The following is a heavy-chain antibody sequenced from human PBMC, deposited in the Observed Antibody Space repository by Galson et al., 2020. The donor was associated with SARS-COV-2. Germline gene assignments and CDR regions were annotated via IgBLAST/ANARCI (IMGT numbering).Heavy chain of an antibody. CDR1: GFTFNAHT. Sequence: GGSLRLSCVVSGFTFNAHTMSWVRQAPGKGLEWVSSISSNSEYIYSLDSVKGRFTISRDNAKNSVYLQMNSLRAEDTAVYYCVKEASWAMFGMDVWGQGTTVTVSS. CDR2: ISSNSEYI. J-gene: IGHJ6*02. D-gene: IGHD1-26*01. CDR3: VKEASWAMFGMDV. V-gene: IGHV3-21*01.